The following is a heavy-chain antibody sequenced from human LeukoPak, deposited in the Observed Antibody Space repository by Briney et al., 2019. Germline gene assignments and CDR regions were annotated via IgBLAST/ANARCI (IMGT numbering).Heavy chain of an antibody. Sequence: KTSETLSLTCTVSGGSISSYYWNWIRQPPGKGLQWIGYIYFSGSTNYNPSLKSRVTISVDTSKNQFSLKLTSVTAADTAIYYCAGDTYGTDYWGQGTLVTVSS. CDR3: AGDTYGTDY. D-gene: IGHD5-18*01. J-gene: IGHJ4*02. V-gene: IGHV4-59*01. CDR2: IYFSGST. CDR1: GGSISSYY.